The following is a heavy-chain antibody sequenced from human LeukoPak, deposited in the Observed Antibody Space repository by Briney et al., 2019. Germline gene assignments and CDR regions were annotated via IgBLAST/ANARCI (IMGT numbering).Heavy chain of an antibody. CDR3: ARGGRTYYYGSGSYSRFDP. J-gene: IGHJ5*02. Sequence: ASVKVSCKASGYTFTGYYMHWVRQAPGQGLEWMGWINPNSGGTNYAQKFQGRVTMTRDTSISTAYMELSRLRSDDTAVYYCARGGRTYYYGSGSYSRFDPWGQGTLVTVSS. CDR1: GYTFTGYY. CDR2: INPNSGGT. D-gene: IGHD3-10*01. V-gene: IGHV1-2*02.